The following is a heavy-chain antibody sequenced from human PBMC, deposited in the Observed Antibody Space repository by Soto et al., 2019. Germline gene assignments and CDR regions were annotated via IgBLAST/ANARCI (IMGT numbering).Heavy chain of an antibody. V-gene: IGHV3-21*01. D-gene: IGHD2-2*02. CDR1: GFTFSSYS. Sequence: PGGSLRLSCPASGFTFSSYSTNWVRQAPGKGLEWVSSISSSSSYIYYADSVKGRFTISRDNAKNSLYLQMNSLRAEDTAVYYCARERGVVPAAIYYYYGMDVWGQGTTVTVSS. J-gene: IGHJ6*02. CDR3: ARERGVVPAAIYYYYGMDV. CDR2: ISSSSSYI.